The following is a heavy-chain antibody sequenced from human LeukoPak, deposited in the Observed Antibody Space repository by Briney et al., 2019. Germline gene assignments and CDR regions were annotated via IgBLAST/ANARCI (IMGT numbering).Heavy chain of an antibody. CDR2: INRDGSFT. CDR1: GFTFSSHW. D-gene: IGHD3-22*01. Sequence: PGGSLRLSCAASGFTFSSHWMYWVRQAPGKGLVWVSRINRDGSFTSYADSVKGRFTISRDNAKNSLYLQMNSLRAEDTALYYCARQITMIVVVIPTVYMDVWGKGTTVTVSS. CDR3: ARQITMIVVVIPTVYMDV. J-gene: IGHJ6*03. V-gene: IGHV3-74*01.